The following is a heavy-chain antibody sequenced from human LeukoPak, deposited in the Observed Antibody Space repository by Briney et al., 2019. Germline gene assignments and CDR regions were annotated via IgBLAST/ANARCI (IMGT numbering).Heavy chain of an antibody. D-gene: IGHD3-10*02. CDR2: INPSGGTT. CDR1: GYTFTNYY. Sequence: ASVKVSCKASGYTFTNYYIHWVRQAPGQGLEWMGLINPSGGTTNCAQKFQGRVTMTRDMSTTTVYMHLSSLRAEDTAVYYCARGEAYYYVLWGQGTLVTVSS. J-gene: IGHJ4*02. V-gene: IGHV1-46*01. CDR3: ARGEAYYYVL.